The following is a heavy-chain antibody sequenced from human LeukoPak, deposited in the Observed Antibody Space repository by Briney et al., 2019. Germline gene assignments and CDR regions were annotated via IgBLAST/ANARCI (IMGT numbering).Heavy chain of an antibody. CDR2: IYTSGST. CDR3: ARQLSDFWSVLPTYYFDY. V-gene: IGHV4-4*07. D-gene: IGHD3-3*01. CDR1: GGSISSYY. Sequence: SETLSLTCTVSGGSISSYYWSWIRQPAGKGLEWIGRIYTSGSTNYNPSLKSRVTISVDTSKNQFSLKLSSVTAADTAVYYCARQLSDFWSVLPTYYFDYWGQGTLVTVSS. J-gene: IGHJ4*02.